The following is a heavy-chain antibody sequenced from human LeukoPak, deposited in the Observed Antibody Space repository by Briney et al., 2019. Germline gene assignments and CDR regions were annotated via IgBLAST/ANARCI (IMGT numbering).Heavy chain of an antibody. Sequence: LSCVVSGFTFNTYAMSWVRQAPGKGLEWIGEINHSGSTNYNPSLKSRVTISVDTSKNQFSLKLSSVTAADTAVYYCARGPESSSWYEFDYWGQGTLVTVSS. CDR1: GFTFNTYA. J-gene: IGHJ4*02. D-gene: IGHD6-13*01. CDR3: ARGPESSSWYEFDY. CDR2: INHSGST. V-gene: IGHV4-34*01.